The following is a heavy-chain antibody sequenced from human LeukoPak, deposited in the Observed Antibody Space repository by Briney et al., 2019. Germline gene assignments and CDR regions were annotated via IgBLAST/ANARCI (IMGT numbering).Heavy chain of an antibody. CDR1: GFTFRNYA. D-gene: IGHD3-10*01. V-gene: IGHV3-21*04. CDR3: AKGGITMVRGVTNWFDP. J-gene: IGHJ5*02. CDR2: ITLSGTYM. Sequence: GGSLRLSCAASGFTFRNYAMNWVRQAPGKGLEWVSSITLSGTYMFYEDSVKGRFTISGDNAKNSLFLQMNSLRAEDTAVYYCAKGGITMVRGVTNWFDPWGQGTLVTVSS.